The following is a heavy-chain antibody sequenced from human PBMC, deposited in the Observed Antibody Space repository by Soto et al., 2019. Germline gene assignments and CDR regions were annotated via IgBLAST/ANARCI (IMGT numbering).Heavy chain of an antibody. J-gene: IGHJ6*02. CDR1: GDSISSGYY. Sequence: SETLSLTCAVSGDSISSGYYWAWIRQPPGKGLEWIGSIYHSGTTCYNPSLTSRVTISVDTSKNQFSLTLSSVTAADTAVYYCAGVLSIAARPRYYYYYGMDVWGQGTTVPVSS. V-gene: IGHV4-38-2*01. CDR2: IYHSGTT. CDR3: AGVLSIAARPRYYYYYGMDV. D-gene: IGHD6-6*01.